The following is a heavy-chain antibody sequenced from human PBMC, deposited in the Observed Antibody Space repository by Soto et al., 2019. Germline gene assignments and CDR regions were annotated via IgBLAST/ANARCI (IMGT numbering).Heavy chain of an antibody. D-gene: IGHD2-2*01. V-gene: IGHV4-34*01. CDR3: ARGRKGRYCSSTSCFPGYYYYGMDV. CDR1: GGSFSGYY. Sequence: SETLSLTCAVYGGSFSGYYWSWIRQPPGKGLEWIGEINHSGSTNYNPSLKSRVTISVDTSKNQFSLKLSSVTAADTAVYYCARGRKGRYCSSTSCFPGYYYYGMDVWGQGTTVTVSS. J-gene: IGHJ6*02. CDR2: INHSGST.